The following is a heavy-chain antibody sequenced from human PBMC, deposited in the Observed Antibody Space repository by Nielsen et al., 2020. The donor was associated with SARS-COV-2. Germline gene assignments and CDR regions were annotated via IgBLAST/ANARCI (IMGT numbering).Heavy chain of an antibody. V-gene: IGHV3-7*01. J-gene: IGHJ3*01. CDR2: IKPDGSEK. CDR1: GFTFSSLW. CDR3: ARDWSRAFDV. Sequence: GESLKISCAASGFTFSSLWMSWVRQVPGKGLEWVADIKPDGSEKVYVDSVKGRFTISRDNAKNSMSLQMNSLRVEDTAVYYCARDWSRAFDVWGQGTMATVSS.